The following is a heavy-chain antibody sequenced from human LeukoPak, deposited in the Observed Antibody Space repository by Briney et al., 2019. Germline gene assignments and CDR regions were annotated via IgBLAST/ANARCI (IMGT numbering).Heavy chain of an antibody. CDR2: IYYSGST. CDR3: ARASVSIAAAGTSPLFDY. V-gene: IGHV4-31*03. J-gene: IGHJ4*02. Sequence: SQTLSLTCTVSGGSISSGGYYWSWIRQHPGKGLEWIGYIYYSGSTYYNPSPKSRVTISVDTSKNQFSLKLSSVTAADTAVYYCARASVSIAAAGTSPLFDYWGQGTLVTVSS. CDR1: GGSISSGGYY. D-gene: IGHD6-13*01.